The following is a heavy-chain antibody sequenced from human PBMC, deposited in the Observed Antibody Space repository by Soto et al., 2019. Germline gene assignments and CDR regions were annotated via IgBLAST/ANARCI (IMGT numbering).Heavy chain of an antibody. CDR1: GYTFTSYA. J-gene: IGHJ4*02. V-gene: IGHV1-3*01. CDR3: ARDFLRDYSWASFPRFDY. Sequence: ASVKVSCKASGYTFTSYAMHWVRQAPGQRLEWMGWINAGNGNTKYSQKFQGRVTITRDTSASTAYMELSSLRSEDTAVYYCARDFLRDYSWASFPRFDYWGQGTLVTVSS. CDR2: INAGNGNT. D-gene: IGHD3-16*01.